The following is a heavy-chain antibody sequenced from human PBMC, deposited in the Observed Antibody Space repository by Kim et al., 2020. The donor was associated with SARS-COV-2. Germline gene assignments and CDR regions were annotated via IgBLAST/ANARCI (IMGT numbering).Heavy chain of an antibody. V-gene: IGHV1-2*06. J-gene: IGHJ4*02. CDR1: GYTFTGYY. CDR3: ARDRGLDYSSGWYEPDY. CDR2: INPNSGGT. Sequence: ASVKVSCKASGYTFTGYYMHWVRQAPGQGLEWMGRINPNSGGTNYAQKFQGRVTMTRDTSISTAYMELSRLRSDDTAVYYCARDRGLDYSSGWYEPDYWGQGTLVTVSS. D-gene: IGHD6-19*01.